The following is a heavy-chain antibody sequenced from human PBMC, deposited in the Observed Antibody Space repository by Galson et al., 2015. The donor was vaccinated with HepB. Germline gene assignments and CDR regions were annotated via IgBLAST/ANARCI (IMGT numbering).Heavy chain of an antibody. Sequence: SCKASGYTFTNYYIHWVRKAPGQGLECMGIVDPSGDRTTYAQQFQGRVTMTSDTSTSTVYMDLSSLRSDDTAVYYCARGGCRGSSCYYDYWGQGALVTVSS. CDR1: GYTFTNYY. D-gene: IGHD2-2*01. CDR2: VDPSGDRT. V-gene: IGHV1-46*01. J-gene: IGHJ4*02. CDR3: ARGGCRGSSCYYDY.